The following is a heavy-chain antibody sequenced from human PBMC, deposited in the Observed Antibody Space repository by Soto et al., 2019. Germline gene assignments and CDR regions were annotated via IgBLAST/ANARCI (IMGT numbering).Heavy chain of an antibody. CDR2: MYYSGTT. CDR3: AVVDSTGNWFDP. D-gene: IGHD3-22*01. J-gene: IGHJ5*02. Sequence: QLQLQESGPGLVKPSETLSLTCTVSGGSISSSDFYWGWLRQPPGKGLDFIGSMYYSGTTYYNPSIKNRITISVDTSKNQFSLKLISVTAADPAVYYCAVVDSTGNWFDPWGQGALVTVSS. V-gene: IGHV4-39*01. CDR1: GGSISSSDFY.